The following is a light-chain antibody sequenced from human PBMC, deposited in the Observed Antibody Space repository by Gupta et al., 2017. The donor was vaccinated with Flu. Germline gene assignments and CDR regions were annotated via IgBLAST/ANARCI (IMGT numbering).Light chain of an antibody. CDR3: QQSDNTPYT. J-gene: IGKJ2*01. CDR1: ESITKY. V-gene: IGKV1-39*01. Sequence: DIQLTRSPSSLSASVGDRVTITCRASESITKYLSWYQQKPGKAPKLLIYVTSTLQSGVPSRFSGSGSETHFTLTITKLQPDDFAIYYCQQSDNTPYTFGQGTTLDIK. CDR2: VTS.